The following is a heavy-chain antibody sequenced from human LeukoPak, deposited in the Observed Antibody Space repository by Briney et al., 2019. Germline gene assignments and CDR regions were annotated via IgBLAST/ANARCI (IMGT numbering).Heavy chain of an antibody. D-gene: IGHD1-26*01. V-gene: IGHV4-34*01. J-gene: IGHJ4*02. CDR1: GGSFSGYY. CDR3: ARESNSGSDY. CDR2: INHSGST. Sequence: SETLSLTCAVYGGSFSGYYWSWIRQPPGKGLGWIGEINHSGSTNYNPSLKSRVTISVDTSKNQFSLKLSSVTAADMAVYYCARESNSGSDYWGQGTLVTVSS.